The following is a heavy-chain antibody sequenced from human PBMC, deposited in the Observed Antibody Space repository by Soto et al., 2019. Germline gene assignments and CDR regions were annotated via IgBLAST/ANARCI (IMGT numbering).Heavy chain of an antibody. CDR2: IYWNDDK. J-gene: IGHJ4*02. CDR1: GFSLSTSGVG. CDR3: AHRTRLLWFGELPFDY. Sequence: QITLKESGPPLVKPTQTLTLTCTFSGFSLSTSGVGVGWIRQPPGKALEWLALIYWNDDKRYSPSLKSRLTXXXXXXXXXXXXXXXXXXXXXXXXXYCAHRTRLLWFGELPFDYWGQGTLVTVSS. V-gene: IGHV2-5*01. D-gene: IGHD3-10*01.